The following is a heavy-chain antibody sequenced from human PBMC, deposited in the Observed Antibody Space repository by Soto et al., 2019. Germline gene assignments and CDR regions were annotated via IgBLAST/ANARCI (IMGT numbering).Heavy chain of an antibody. V-gene: IGHV4-30-4*01. J-gene: IGHJ5*02. CDR3: ARDVYYYDSSGYYYWFDP. CDR1: GGSISSGDYY. D-gene: IGHD3-22*01. Sequence: QVQLQESGPGLVKPSQTLSLTCTVSGGSISSGDYYWSWIRQPPGKGLEWIGYIYYSGSTYYNPSLKSRVTITVNTSKNQFSLKVSSVTAADTAVYYCARDVYYYDSSGYYYWFDPWGQGTLVTVSS. CDR2: IYYSGST.